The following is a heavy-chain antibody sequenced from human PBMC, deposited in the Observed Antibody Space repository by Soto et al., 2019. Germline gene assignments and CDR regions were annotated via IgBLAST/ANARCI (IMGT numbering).Heavy chain of an antibody. CDR3: ARGLGRYFDSRRWFDP. J-gene: IGHJ5*02. D-gene: IGHD3-9*01. Sequence: QVQLVQSGAEVKKPGASVKVSCKASGYTFTSYDINWVLQATGQGLEWMGWMNPNSGNTGYAQKFQGRVTMTRNTSISTAYMELSSLRSEDTAVYYCARGLGRYFDSRRWFDPWGQGTLVTVSS. CDR1: GYTFTSYD. CDR2: MNPNSGNT. V-gene: IGHV1-8*01.